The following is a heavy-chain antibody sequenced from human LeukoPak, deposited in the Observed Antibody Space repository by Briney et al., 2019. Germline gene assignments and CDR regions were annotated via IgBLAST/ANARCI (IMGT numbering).Heavy chain of an antibody. CDR2: ISAYNGNT. J-gene: IGHJ6*02. Sequence: ASVKVSCKASGYTFTSYGISWVRQAPGQGLEWMGWISAYNGNTNYAQKLQGRVTMTTDTSTSTAYMELRSLRSDDTAVYYCARDRKLVGFYCYYYGMDVWGQGTTVTVSS. D-gene: IGHD6-13*01. CDR1: GYTFTSYG. V-gene: IGHV1-18*01. CDR3: ARDRKLVGFYCYYYGMDV.